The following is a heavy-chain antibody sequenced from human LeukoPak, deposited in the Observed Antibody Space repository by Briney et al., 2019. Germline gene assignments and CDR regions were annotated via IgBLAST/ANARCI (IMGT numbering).Heavy chain of an antibody. D-gene: IGHD5-12*01. CDR3: ARVRKYSGYYSWYFDL. CDR1: GFTFSSYE. CDR2: ISSSGSTM. J-gene: IGHJ2*01. Sequence: GGSLRLSCAASGFTFSSYEMNWVRQAPGKGLEWVSYISSSGSTMYYADSVKGRFTISRDNAKNSLYLQMNSLRAGDTAVYYCARVRKYSGYYSWYFDLWGRGTLVTVSS. V-gene: IGHV3-48*03.